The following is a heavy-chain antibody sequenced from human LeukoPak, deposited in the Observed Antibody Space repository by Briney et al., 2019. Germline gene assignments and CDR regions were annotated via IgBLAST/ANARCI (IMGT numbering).Heavy chain of an antibody. Sequence: GGSLRLSCAASGFTFSSYAMSWVRQAPGKGLEWVSYISSSGSTIYYADSVKGRFTISRDNAKNSLYLQMNSLRAEDTAVYYCARDPRYYYDSSGYPWGQGTLVTVSS. CDR1: GFTFSSYA. CDR2: ISSSGSTI. V-gene: IGHV3-48*04. D-gene: IGHD3-22*01. J-gene: IGHJ4*02. CDR3: ARDPRYYYDSSGYP.